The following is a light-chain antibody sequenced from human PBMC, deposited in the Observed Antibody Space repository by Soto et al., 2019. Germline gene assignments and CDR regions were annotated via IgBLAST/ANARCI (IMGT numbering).Light chain of an antibody. Sequence: QSVLTQPASVSGSPGQSITLSCTGTSSDIGGYNYVSWYQQHPGKAPKLMIYDVSNRPSGVSNRFSGSKSGNTASLTISGLQAEDEADYYCNSYTSTSTLVVFGGGTKLTVL. CDR3: NSYTSTSTLVV. CDR2: DVS. J-gene: IGLJ2*01. CDR1: SSDIGGYNY. V-gene: IGLV2-14*01.